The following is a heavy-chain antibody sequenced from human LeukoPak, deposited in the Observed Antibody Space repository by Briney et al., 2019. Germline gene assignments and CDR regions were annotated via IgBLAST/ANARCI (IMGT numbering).Heavy chain of an antibody. CDR2: IKFDGNEE. CDR1: GFSFSSYW. V-gene: IGHV3-7*01. J-gene: IGHJ4*02. CDR3: KSGGAAPGSFDY. Sequence: GGSLRLSCAASGFSFSSYWMSWMRQAPGKGLEWVANIKFDGNEEYYVDSVKGRFTISRDNAKNSLYLQLISLRVEDTAVYYCKSGGAAPGSFDYWGQGTLVTVSP. D-gene: IGHD1-1*01.